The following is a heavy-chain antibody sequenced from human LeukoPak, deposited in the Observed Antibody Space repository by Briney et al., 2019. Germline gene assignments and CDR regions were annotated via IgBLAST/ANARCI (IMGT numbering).Heavy chain of an antibody. V-gene: IGHV1-8*01. CDR3: AGPNSVLRFLEWPKGGYYYYYMDV. CDR2: MNPNSGNT. J-gene: IGHJ6*03. CDR1: GYTFTSYD. D-gene: IGHD3-3*01. Sequence: GASVKVSCKASGYTFTSYDINWVRQATGQGLEWMGWMNPNSGNTGYAQKFQGRVTMTRNTSISTAYMELSSLRSEDTAVYYCAGPNSVLRFLEWPKGGYYYYYMDVWGKGTTVTVSS.